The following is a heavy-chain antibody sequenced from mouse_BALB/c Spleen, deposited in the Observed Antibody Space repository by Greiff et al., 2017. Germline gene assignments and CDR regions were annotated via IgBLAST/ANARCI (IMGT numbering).Heavy chain of an antibody. V-gene: IGHV1S56*01. Sequence: VQLQQSGPELVKPGASVRISCKASGYTFTSYYIHWVKQRPGQGLEWIGWIYPGNVNTKYNEKFKGKATLTADKSSSTAYMQLSSLTSEDSAVYFCARSRMDYWGQGTSVTVSS. CDR3: ARSRMDY. J-gene: IGHJ4*01. CDR1: GYTFTSYY. CDR2: IYPGNVNT.